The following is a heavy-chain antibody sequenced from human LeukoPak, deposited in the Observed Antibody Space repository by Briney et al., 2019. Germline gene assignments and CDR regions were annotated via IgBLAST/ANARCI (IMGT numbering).Heavy chain of an antibody. CDR2: IYYTGGT. CDR1: GGSVSSGTYY. CDR3: ARISVGATADY. J-gene: IGHJ4*02. V-gene: IGHV4-61*01. D-gene: IGHD1-26*01. Sequence: SETLSLTCTVSGGSVSSGTYYWSWIRQPPAKGLEWIGFIYYTGGTNYSPSLKSRVTISVDTAQNQFSLKLSSVTAADTAVYYCARISVGATADYWGQGTLVTVSS.